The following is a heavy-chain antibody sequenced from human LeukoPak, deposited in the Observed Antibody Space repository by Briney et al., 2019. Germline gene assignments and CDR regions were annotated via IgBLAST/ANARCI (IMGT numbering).Heavy chain of an antibody. V-gene: IGHV3-11*01. CDR1: GFTSSDYY. J-gene: IGHJ4*02. Sequence: GGSLRLSCAASGFTSSDYYMSWIRQAPGKGLEWVSYISSSGSTIYYADSVKGRFTISRDNAKNSLYLQMNSLRAEDTAVYYCARLSGEIQLWFDYWGQGTLVTVSS. D-gene: IGHD5-18*01. CDR3: ARLSGEIQLWFDY. CDR2: ISSSGSTI.